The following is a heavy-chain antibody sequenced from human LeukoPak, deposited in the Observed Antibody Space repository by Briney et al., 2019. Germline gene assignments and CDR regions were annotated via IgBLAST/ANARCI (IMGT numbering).Heavy chain of an antibody. CDR1: GFTLSSYA. CDR3: AKDRLRKSTIFGVVIKNYFDY. Sequence: PGGSLRLSCAASGFTLSSYAMSWVRQAPGKGLEWVSAISGSGGSTYYADSVKGRFTISRDNSKNTLYLQMNSLRAEDTAVYYCAKDRLRKSTIFGVVIKNYFDYWGQGTLVTVSS. CDR2: ISGSGGST. V-gene: IGHV3-23*01. D-gene: IGHD3-3*01. J-gene: IGHJ4*02.